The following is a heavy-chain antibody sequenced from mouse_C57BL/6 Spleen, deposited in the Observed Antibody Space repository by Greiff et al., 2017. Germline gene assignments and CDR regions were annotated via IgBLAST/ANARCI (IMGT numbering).Heavy chain of an antibody. CDR1: GYTFTSYW. CDR2: IHPNSGST. Sequence: VQLQQPGAELVKPGASVKLSCKASGYTFTSYWMHWVKQRPGQGLEWIGMIHPNSGSTNYNEKFKSKATLTVDKSSSTAYMQLSSLTSEDSAVYYCARRGTAQVYFDYWGQGTTLTVSS. V-gene: IGHV1-64*01. D-gene: IGHD3-2*02. CDR3: ARRGTAQVYFDY. J-gene: IGHJ2*01.